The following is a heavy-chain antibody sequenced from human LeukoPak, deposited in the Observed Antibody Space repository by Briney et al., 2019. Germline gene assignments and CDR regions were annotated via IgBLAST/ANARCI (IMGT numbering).Heavy chain of an antibody. J-gene: IGHJ5*02. D-gene: IGHD6-13*01. CDR3: ARDAAAAGTGLGWFDP. CDR2: INPNGGDR. CDR1: GFTYSSYY. V-gene: IGHV1-46*01. Sequence: GASAKVSCKSSGFTYSSYYMHWVRQAPGQGLEWMGLINPNGGDRSYAQKFQGRVTMTRDTSTSTVYMELRSLRSEDTAMYYCARDAAAAGTGLGWFDPWGQGTLVTVSS.